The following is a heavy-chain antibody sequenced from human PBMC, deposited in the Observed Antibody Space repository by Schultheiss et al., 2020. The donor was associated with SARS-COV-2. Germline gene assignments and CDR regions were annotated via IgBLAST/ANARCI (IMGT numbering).Heavy chain of an antibody. V-gene: IGHV4-34*10. Sequence: SETLSLTCAVYGGSFSGYYWSWIRQPPGKGLEWIGEINHSGSTNYNPSLKSRVTMSVDTSKNQFSLKLSSVTAADTAVYYCARDRARDGYNQGFDYWGQGTLVTVSS. CDR3: ARDRARDGYNQGFDY. CDR2: INHSGST. D-gene: IGHD5-24*01. CDR1: GGSFSGYY. J-gene: IGHJ4*02.